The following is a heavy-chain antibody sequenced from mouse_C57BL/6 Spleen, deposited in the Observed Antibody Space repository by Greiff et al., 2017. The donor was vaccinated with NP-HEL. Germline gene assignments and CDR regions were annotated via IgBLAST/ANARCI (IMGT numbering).Heavy chain of an antibody. V-gene: IGHV1-66*01. J-gene: IGHJ1*03. D-gene: IGHD1-1*01. CDR2: IYPGSGNT. CDR1: GYSFTSYY. CDR3: ARGATVVQRYWYFDV. Sequence: VQLQQSGPELVKPGASVKISCKASGYSFTSYYIHWVKQRPGQGLEWIGWIYPGSGNTKYNEKFKGKATLTADTSSSTAYMQLSSLTSEDSAVYYCARGATVVQRYWYFDVWGTVTTVTVSS.